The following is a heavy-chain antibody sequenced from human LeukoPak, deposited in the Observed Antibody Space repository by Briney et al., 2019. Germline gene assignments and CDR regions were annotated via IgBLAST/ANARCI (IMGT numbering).Heavy chain of an antibody. CDR1: GFTFSGSA. Sequence: QPGGSLKLSCAASGFTFSGSAMHWVRQASGKGLEWVGRIRSKANSYATAYAASVKGRFTISRDDSKNTTYLQMNSLTTEDTAVYYGAGQGATGYWGQGTLVTVSS. CDR3: AGQGATGY. CDR2: IRSKANSYAT. V-gene: IGHV3-73*01. J-gene: IGHJ4*02. D-gene: IGHD1-26*01.